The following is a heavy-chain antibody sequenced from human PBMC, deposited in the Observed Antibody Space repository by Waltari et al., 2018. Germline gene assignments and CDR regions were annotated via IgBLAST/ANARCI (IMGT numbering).Heavy chain of an antibody. J-gene: IGHJ4*02. CDR1: GFTFSSYS. Sequence: EVQLVESGGGLVQPGGSLRLSCAASGFTFSSYSMNWVRQAPGKGLEWVSYISSSSTIYYADSVKGRFTISRDNAKNSLYLQMNSLRAEDTAVYYCARDQRLQQYYFDYWGQGTLVTVSS. D-gene: IGHD4-4*01. V-gene: IGHV3-48*04. CDR2: ISSSSTI. CDR3: ARDQRLQQYYFDY.